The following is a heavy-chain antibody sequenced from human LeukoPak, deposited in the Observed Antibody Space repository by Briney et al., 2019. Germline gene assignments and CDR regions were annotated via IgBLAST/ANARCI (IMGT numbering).Heavy chain of an antibody. D-gene: IGHD5-18*01. V-gene: IGHV4-34*01. J-gene: IGHJ4*02. Sequence: SETLSLTCAVYGGSFSGYYWSWVRQPPGKGLEWIGEINHSGSTNYNPSLKSRVTISVDTSKNQFSLKLSSVTAADTAVYYCARGYGYKDYWGQGTLVTVSS. CDR2: INHSGST. CDR3: ARGYGYKDY. CDR1: GGSFSGYY.